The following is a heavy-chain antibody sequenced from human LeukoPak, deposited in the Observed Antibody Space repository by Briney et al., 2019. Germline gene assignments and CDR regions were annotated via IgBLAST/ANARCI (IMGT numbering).Heavy chain of an antibody. V-gene: IGHV1-18*01. J-gene: IGHJ4*02. CDR3: ARDNRAFGRHWYGSGSYSLLFDY. CDR1: GYTFNSYG. CDR2: ISGYNGDT. D-gene: IGHD3-10*01. Sequence: GASVKVSCKASGYTFNSYGLSWVRQAPGQGLEWVGWISGYNGDTNSAQKFQGRVTMTTDTSTTTAYMELRSLRSDDTAVYYCARDNRAFGRHWYGSGSYSLLFDYWGQGTLVTVSS.